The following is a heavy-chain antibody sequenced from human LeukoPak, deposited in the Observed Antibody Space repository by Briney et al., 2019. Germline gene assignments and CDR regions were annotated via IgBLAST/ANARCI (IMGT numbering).Heavy chain of an antibody. J-gene: IGHJ4*02. CDR1: GGSISSYY. Sequence: SETLSLTCTVSGGSISSYYWSWIRQPPGKGLEWIGYIYYGGSTNYNPSLKSRVTISVETSKNEFSLKLRSVTAADTAMYYCARLIDGDYANTHFDYWGQGTRVTVSS. CDR3: ARLIDGDYANTHFDY. V-gene: IGHV4-59*08. CDR2: IYYGGST. D-gene: IGHD4-17*01.